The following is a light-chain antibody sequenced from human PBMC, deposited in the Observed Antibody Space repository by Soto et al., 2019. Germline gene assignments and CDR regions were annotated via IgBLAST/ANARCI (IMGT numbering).Light chain of an antibody. Sequence: EIVLTQSPGTLSLSPGGRATLSCRASQSVSSTYFAWYQQKPGQAPRLVIHGATTRAAGIPDRFSGSGSGTDFTLTISRLEPEDFAVYYCQQYGSSPRTFGQGTKLEIK. CDR2: GAT. CDR3: QQYGSSPRT. CDR1: QSVSSTY. V-gene: IGKV3-20*01. J-gene: IGKJ2*01.